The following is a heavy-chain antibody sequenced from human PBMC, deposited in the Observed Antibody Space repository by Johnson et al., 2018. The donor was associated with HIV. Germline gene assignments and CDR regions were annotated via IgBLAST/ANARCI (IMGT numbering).Heavy chain of an antibody. CDR1: GFTLTTYA. V-gene: IGHV3-30*02. D-gene: IGHD4-17*01. CDR2: IRYDGSNK. J-gene: IGHJ3*02. Sequence: QVQLVESGGDMVQPGRSLRLSCAASGFTLTTYAMHWVRQAPGKGLEWVAFIRYDGSNKYYADSVKGRLTISRDSSKNTLYLQMNSLRVEDTAVYYCVKEASRGTVTQAPDAFDIWGQGTVVTVSS. CDR3: VKEASRGTVTQAPDAFDI.